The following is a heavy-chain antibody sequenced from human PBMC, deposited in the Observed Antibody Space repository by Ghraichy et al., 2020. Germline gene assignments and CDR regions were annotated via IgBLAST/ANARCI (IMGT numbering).Heavy chain of an antibody. CDR2: IEGGSVDS. CDR3: APDGVSADGLWKYIDP. J-gene: IGHJ5*02. CDR1: GFPLSNYA. V-gene: IGHV3-23*01. Sequence: GVLNISCTASGFPLSNYAMSWVRQTPGKGLEWVSSIEGGSVDSYYTDSVKGRFIISRDDPRNTLYLQMNSLRDEDTAVYYCAPDGVSADGLWKYIDPWGQGTLVTVSS. D-gene: IGHD1-1*01.